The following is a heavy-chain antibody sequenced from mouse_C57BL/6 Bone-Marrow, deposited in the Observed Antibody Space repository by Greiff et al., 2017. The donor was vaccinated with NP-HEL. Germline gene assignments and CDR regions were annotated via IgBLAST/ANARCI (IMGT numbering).Heavy chain of an antibody. CDR1: GYAFSSSW. V-gene: IGHV1-82*01. CDR3: ARGITTAWYFDV. J-gene: IGHJ1*03. D-gene: IGHD1-2*01. CDR2: IYPGDGDT. Sequence: VKLQQSGPELVKPGASVKISCKASGYAFSSSWMNWVKQRPGKGLEWIGRIYPGDGDTNYNGKFKGKATLTADKSSSTAYMQLSSLTSEDSAVYFCARGITTAWYFDVWGTGTTVTVSS.